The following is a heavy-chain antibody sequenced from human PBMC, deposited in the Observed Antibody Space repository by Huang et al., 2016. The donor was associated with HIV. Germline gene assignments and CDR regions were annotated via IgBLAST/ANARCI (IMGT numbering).Heavy chain of an antibody. CDR3: AKPSGDYEFFDF. Sequence: QVHLEESGGGVVQPGRPLRLSCTASGFMFSTFGIDWVRQAPGKRRELVAGISNDGSRKYYVDSVKGRFTISRDKSKNIVYLQMNSLRPEDTAVYYCAKPSGDYEFFDFWGQGTVVTVSS. V-gene: IGHV3-30*18. D-gene: IGHD4-17*01. CDR2: ISNDGSRK. J-gene: IGHJ4*02. CDR1: GFMFSTFG.